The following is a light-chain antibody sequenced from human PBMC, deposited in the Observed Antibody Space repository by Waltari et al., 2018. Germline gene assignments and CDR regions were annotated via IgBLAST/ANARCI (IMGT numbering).Light chain of an antibody. Sequence: QSVLTQPPSVSGAPGQRVTISCTGSSPNIGAGLNVHWYQQLPGTAPKLLIYVNSNRPSGVPDRFSGSKSGTSASLAITGLQAEDEADYYCQSYDISLSSVVFGGGTTLTVL. CDR3: QSYDISLSSVV. V-gene: IGLV1-40*01. CDR1: SPNIGAGLN. CDR2: VNS. J-gene: IGLJ2*01.